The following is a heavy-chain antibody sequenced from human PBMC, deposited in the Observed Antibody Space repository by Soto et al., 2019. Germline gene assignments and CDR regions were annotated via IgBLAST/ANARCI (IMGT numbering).Heavy chain of an antibody. CDR1: GFTFSDYY. Sequence: GGSLRLSCAASGFTFSDYYMSWIRQAPGKGLEWVSTISSRNNDMYYVDSVKGRFTISRDNARNSVYLQMNSLRADDTAVYYCARDVNGGFCGAWGQGTLVTVSS. CDR3: ARDVNGGFCGA. V-gene: IGHV3-11*06. D-gene: IGHD2-21*01. J-gene: IGHJ5*02. CDR2: ISSRNNDM.